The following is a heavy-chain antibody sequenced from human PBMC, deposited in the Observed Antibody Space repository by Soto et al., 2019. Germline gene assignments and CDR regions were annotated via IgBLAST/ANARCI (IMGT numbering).Heavy chain of an antibody. CDR2: INAGNGNT. Sequence: GASVKVSCKASGYTFTSYAMHWVRQAPGQRLEWMGWINAGNGNTKYSQKFQGRVTITRDTSASTAYMELSSLRSEDTAVYYCARDLRAAAVQYYFDYWGRGTLVTVSS. J-gene: IGHJ4*02. CDR3: ARDLRAAAVQYYFDY. D-gene: IGHD6-13*01. V-gene: IGHV1-3*01. CDR1: GYTFTSYA.